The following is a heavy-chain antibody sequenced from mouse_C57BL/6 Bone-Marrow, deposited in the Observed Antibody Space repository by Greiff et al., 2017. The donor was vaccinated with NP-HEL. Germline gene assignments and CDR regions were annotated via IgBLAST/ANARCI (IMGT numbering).Heavy chain of an antibody. Sequence: EVQRVESEGGLVQPGSSMKLSCTASGFTFSDYYMAWVRQVPEKGLEWVANINYDGSSTYYLDSLKSRFIISRDNAKNILYLQMSSLKSEDTATYYCARGGDGSYFDDWGQGTTLTVSS. CDR3: ARGGDGSYFDD. D-gene: IGHD2-3*01. CDR2: INYDGSST. V-gene: IGHV5-16*01. CDR1: GFTFSDYY. J-gene: IGHJ2*01.